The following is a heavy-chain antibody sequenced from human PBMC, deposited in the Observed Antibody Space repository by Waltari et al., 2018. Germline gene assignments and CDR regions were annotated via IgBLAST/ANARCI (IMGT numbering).Heavy chain of an antibody. CDR3: ASLYAY. CDR1: GFSFSVYA. J-gene: IGHJ4*02. V-gene: IGHV3-48*01. CDR2: ISTGSDTI. D-gene: IGHD2-2*01. Sequence: EVHLVESGGGLVRPGESLRLSCAASGFSFSVYAMNWVRQAPGKGLEWGAYISTGSDTIQYADSVKGRFTISRDDATNSLYLHMNRLRAEDSAVYYCASLYAYWGQGTRVSVSS.